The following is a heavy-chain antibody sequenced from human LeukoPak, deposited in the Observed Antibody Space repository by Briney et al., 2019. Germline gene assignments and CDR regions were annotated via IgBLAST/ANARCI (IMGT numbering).Heavy chain of an antibody. Sequence: PGGSLRLSCAASGFTFDDYAMHWVRQAPGKGLEWVSVISGDGGSTYYADSVKGRFTISRDNSKNSLYLQMNSLRTEYTALCDCAKDRYRVYDFVDYWSQGTLVTVSS. CDR1: GFTFDDYA. J-gene: IGHJ4*02. CDR3: AKDRYRVYDFVDY. D-gene: IGHD5/OR15-5a*01. V-gene: IGHV3-43*02. CDR2: ISGDGGST.